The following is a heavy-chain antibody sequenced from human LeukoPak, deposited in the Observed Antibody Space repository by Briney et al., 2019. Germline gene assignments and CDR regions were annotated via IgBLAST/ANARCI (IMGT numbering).Heavy chain of an antibody. Sequence: KPSENLSLTCAVYGGSFSSGGYYWSWIRQPPGKGLEWIGYIYHSGSTYYNPSLKSRVTISVDRSKNQFSLKLSSVTAADTAVYYCARANDYSNYEEYNWFDPWGQGTLVTVSS. CDR1: GGSFSSGGYY. D-gene: IGHD4-11*01. CDR2: IYHSGST. J-gene: IGHJ5*02. V-gene: IGHV4-30-2*01. CDR3: ARANDYSNYEEYNWFDP.